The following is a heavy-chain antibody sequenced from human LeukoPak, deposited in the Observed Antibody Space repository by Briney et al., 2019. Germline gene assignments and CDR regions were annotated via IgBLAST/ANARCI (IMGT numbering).Heavy chain of an antibody. J-gene: IGHJ4*02. CDR2: INPNSGGT. Sequence: ASVKLSCKCSGYTFTGNYMHWVRQAPGQGLGWRGWINPNSGGTNYAYKFQGRVTMTRDTSISTAYMELSRLRSDDTAVYYCASTLSSSWLFDYWGQGTLVTVSS. CDR1: GYTFTGNY. CDR3: ASTLSSSWLFDY. V-gene: IGHV1-2*02. D-gene: IGHD6-13*01.